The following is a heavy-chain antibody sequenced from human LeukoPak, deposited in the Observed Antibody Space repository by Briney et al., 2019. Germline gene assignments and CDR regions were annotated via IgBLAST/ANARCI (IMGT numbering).Heavy chain of an antibody. CDR1: GGSISSSSYY. J-gene: IGHJ5*02. CDR3: ARLVRSGWYGDGWFDP. Sequence: TSETLSLTCTVSGGSISSSSYYWGWIRQPPGKGLEWIGSIYYSGSTYYNPSLKSRVTISVDTSKNQFSLKLSSVTAADTAVYYCARLVRSGWYGDGWFDPWGQGTLVTVSS. V-gene: IGHV4-39*01. CDR2: IYYSGST. D-gene: IGHD6-19*01.